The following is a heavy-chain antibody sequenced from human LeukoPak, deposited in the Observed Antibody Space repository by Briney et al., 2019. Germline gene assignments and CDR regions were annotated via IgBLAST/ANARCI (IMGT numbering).Heavy chain of an antibody. CDR1: GVTFSSYG. J-gene: IGHJ4*02. D-gene: IGHD4-23*01. CDR3: ARWVATVVTPAGDY. Sequence: PGGSLRLSCAASGVTFSSYGMNWVRQAPGKGLEWVSYISSSGSTIYYADSVKGRFTISRDNAKNSLYLQMNSLRAEDTAVYYCARWVATVVTPAGDYWGQGTLVTVSS. V-gene: IGHV3-48*03. CDR2: ISSSGSTI.